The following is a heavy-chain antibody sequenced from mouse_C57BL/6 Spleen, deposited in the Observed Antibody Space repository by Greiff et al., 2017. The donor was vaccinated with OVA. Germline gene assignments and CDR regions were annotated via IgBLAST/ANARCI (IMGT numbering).Heavy chain of an antibody. J-gene: IGHJ3*01. CDR1: GYTFTDYN. D-gene: IGHD2-4*01. CDR2: INPNNGGT. CDR3: ARSGEYDYDWFAY. V-gene: IGHV1-18*01. Sequence: VQLQQSGPELVKPGASVKIPCKASGYTFTDYNMDWVKQSHGKSLEWIGDINPNNGGTIYNQKFKGKATLTVDKSSSTAYMELRSLTSEDTAVYYCARSGEYDYDWFAYWGQGTLVTVSA.